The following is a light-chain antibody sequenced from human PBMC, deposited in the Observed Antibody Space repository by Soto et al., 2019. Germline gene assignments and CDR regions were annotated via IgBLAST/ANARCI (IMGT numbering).Light chain of an antibody. CDR2: SAF. CDR3: QQGSTTPIT. J-gene: IGKJ5*01. V-gene: IGKV1-39*01. Sequence: DIQMTQSPSTLSASVGDRVTITCRASQNMGSFLNWYQQKPGEAPRLMVYSAFRIQSGVPSRFNASGSGTDFTLSISSLQPEDFSTYYCQQGSTTPITFGLGTRLEIK. CDR1: QNMGSF.